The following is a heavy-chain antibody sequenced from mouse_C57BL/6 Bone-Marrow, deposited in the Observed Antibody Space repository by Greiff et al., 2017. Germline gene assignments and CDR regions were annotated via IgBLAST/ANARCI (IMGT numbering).Heavy chain of an antibody. D-gene: IGHD2-10*01. J-gene: IGHJ3*01. CDR3: ARAYLWFAY. V-gene: IGHV5-4*01. CDR1: GFTFSSYA. CDR2: ISDGGSYT. Sequence: EVHLVESGGGLVKPGGSLKLSCAASGFTFSSYAMPWVRQTPEKRLEWVATISDGGSYTYYPDNVKGRFTISRDNAKNNLYLQMSHLKSEDTAMYYCARAYLWFAYWGQGTLVTVSA.